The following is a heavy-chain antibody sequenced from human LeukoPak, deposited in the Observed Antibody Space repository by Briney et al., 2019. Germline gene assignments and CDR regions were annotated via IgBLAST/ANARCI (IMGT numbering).Heavy chain of an antibody. D-gene: IGHD1-26*01. Sequence: GESLKISCAASGFTFNNFAMTWVRQAPGKGLEWVSTINAIDANTHYADSVKGRFTISRDDAKNSLYLQMNSLRDEDTAVYFCAREARGSGRDFDYWGQGILVTVSS. J-gene: IGHJ4*02. CDR3: AREARGSGRDFDY. CDR1: GFTFNNFA. V-gene: IGHV3-23*01. CDR2: INAIDANT.